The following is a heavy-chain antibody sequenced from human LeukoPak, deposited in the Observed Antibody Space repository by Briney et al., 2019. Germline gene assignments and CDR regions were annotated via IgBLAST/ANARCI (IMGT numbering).Heavy chain of an antibody. V-gene: IGHV3-30*03. CDR1: GFTFSSYG. D-gene: IGHD1-26*01. CDR3: ARDPYSGSYGNYYYYFMDV. Sequence: SGGSLRLSCVASGFTFSSYGMHWVRQAPGKGLEWVAAISYDGSNKYYADSVKGPFTISRDNPKNTLYLQMNSLRAEDTAVYYCARDPYSGSYGNYYYYFMDVWGKGTTVTISS. CDR2: ISYDGSNK. J-gene: IGHJ6*03.